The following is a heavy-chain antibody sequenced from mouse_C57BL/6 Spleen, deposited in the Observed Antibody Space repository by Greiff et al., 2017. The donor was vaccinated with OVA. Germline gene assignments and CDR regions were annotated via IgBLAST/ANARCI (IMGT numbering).Heavy chain of an antibody. V-gene: IGHV3-1*01. CDR1: GYSITSGYD. CDR3: ARGSYYGSSYFDY. Sequence: EVHLVESGPGMVKPSQSLSLTCTVTGYSITSGYDWHWIRHFPGNKLEWMGYISYSGSPNYNPSLKSRISITHDTSKNHFFLKLNSVTTEDTATYYCARGSYYGSSYFDYWGQGTTLTVSS. J-gene: IGHJ2*01. CDR2: ISYSGSP. D-gene: IGHD1-1*01.